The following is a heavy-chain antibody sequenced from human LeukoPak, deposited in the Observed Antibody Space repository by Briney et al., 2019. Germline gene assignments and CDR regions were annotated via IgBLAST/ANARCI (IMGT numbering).Heavy chain of an antibody. CDR2: ISDTGNT. Sequence: GGSLRLSCAASGFTLSSYAMSWVRQAPGKGLEWVSAISDTGNTYHADSVKGRFTISRDSSKNTLFLQVNRLRPEDAAVYYCAKAPVTTCRGAFCYPFDYWGLGTLVTVSS. J-gene: IGHJ4*02. CDR3: AKAPVTTCRGAFCYPFDY. V-gene: IGHV3-23*01. CDR1: GFTLSSYA. D-gene: IGHD2-15*01.